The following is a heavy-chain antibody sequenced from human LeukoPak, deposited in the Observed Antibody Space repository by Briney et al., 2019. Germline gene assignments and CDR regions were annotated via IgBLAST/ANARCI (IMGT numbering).Heavy chain of an antibody. V-gene: IGHV1-2*02. CDR3: ARARGDYDSNYGMDV. Sequence: ASVKVSCKASGYTFTGYYMHWVRQAPGQGLEWMGWINPNGGGTNYAQKFQGRVTMTRDTSISTAYMELSRLRSDDTAVYYCARARGDYDSNYGMDVWGQGTTVTVSS. CDR1: GYTFTGYY. J-gene: IGHJ6*02. CDR2: INPNGGGT. D-gene: IGHD3-22*01.